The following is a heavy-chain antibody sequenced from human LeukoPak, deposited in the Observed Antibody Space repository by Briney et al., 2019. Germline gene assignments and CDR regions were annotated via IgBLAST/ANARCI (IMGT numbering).Heavy chain of an antibody. CDR2: IKQDGSEK. CDR3: ARDCSGGSCYPTFDAFDI. V-gene: IGHV3-7*01. D-gene: IGHD2-15*01. J-gene: IGHJ3*02. Sequence: ETLSLTCAVYGGSFSGYYWSWIRQAPGKGLEWVANIKQDGSEKYYVDSVKGRFTISRDNAKNSLYLQMNSLRAEDTAVYYCARDCSGGSCYPTFDAFDIWGQGTMVTVSS. CDR1: GGSFSGYY.